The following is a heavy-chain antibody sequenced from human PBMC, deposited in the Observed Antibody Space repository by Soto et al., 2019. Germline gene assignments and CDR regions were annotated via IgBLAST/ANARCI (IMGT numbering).Heavy chain of an antibody. Sequence: QVQLVESGGGVVQPGRSLRLSCAASGFTFSSYGMHWVRQAPGKGLEWVAVISYDGSNKYYADSVTGRFTISRHNSKKALYLQMNSLRSEATAVYYCAKELPEAGMDYYGMDVWGRGTTVTVS. D-gene: IGHD6-19*01. CDR3: AKELPEAGMDYYGMDV. CDR2: ISYDGSNK. CDR1: GFTFSSYG. J-gene: IGHJ6*02. V-gene: IGHV3-30*18.